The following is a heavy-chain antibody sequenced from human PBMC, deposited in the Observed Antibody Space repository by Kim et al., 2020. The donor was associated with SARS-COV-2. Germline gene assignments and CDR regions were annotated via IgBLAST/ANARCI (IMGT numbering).Heavy chain of an antibody. CDR3: ARGGSAAASY. D-gene: IGHD6-13*01. V-gene: IGHV3-53*01. J-gene: IGHJ4*02. CDR2: IYSGGDA. CDR1: GFTVGNNY. Sequence: GGSLRLSCAASGFTVGNNYMRWVRQAPGKGLEWVSTIYSGGDAYYADSAKGRFTTSRDSSKNMLYLQMNSLRAEDTAVDYCARGGSAAASYWGQGTLVTVSS.